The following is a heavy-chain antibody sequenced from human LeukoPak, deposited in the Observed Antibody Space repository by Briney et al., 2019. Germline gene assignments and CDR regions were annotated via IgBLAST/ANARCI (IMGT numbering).Heavy chain of an antibody. CDR2: IYYSGST. D-gene: IGHD3-22*01. J-gene: IGHJ3*02. CDR1: GGSISSGGYC. Sequence: SETLSLTCTVSGGSISSGGYCWSWIRQHPGKGLEWIGYIYYSGSTYYNPSLKSRVTISVDTSKNQFSLKLSSVTAADTAVYYCARVRYYYDSSGLDIWGQGTMVTVSS. V-gene: IGHV4-31*03. CDR3: ARVRYYYDSSGLDI.